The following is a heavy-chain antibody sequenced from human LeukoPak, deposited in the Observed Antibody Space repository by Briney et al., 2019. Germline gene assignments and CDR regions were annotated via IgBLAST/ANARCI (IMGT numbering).Heavy chain of an antibody. CDR2: IYYSGST. D-gene: IGHD3-16*01. CDR3: AREQRVGYFDY. CDR1: GGSISSSGYY. V-gene: IGHV4-39*07. J-gene: IGHJ4*02. Sequence: PSETLSLTCTVSGGSISSSGYYWGWIRQPPGKGLEWIASIYYSGSTYYNPSLKSRVTISVDTSKNQFSLKLSSVTAADTAVYYCAREQRVGYFDYWGQGTLVTVSS.